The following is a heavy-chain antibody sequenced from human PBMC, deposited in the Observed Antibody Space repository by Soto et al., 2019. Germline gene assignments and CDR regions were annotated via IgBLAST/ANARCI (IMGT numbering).Heavy chain of an antibody. CDR2: INHSGST. J-gene: IGHJ4*02. Sequence: SETLSLTCAVYGGSFSGYYCSWIRQPPGKGLEWIGEINHSGSTSYNPSLKSRVTISVDTSKNQLSLKLSSVTAADTAVYYCARGYAAPRAADWGQGTLVTSPQ. V-gene: IGHV4-34*01. CDR3: ARGYAAPRAAD. CDR1: GGSFSGYY. D-gene: IGHD2-15*01.